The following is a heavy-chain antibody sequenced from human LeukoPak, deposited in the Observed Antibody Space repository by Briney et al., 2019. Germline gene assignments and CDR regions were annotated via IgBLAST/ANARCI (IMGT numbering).Heavy chain of an antibody. CDR1: GYSINSDYY. V-gene: IGHV4-38-2*02. CDR2: IYHTGST. J-gene: IGHJ4*02. CDR3: ARGMGAPLGY. D-gene: IGHD1-26*01. Sequence: PSETLSLTCTVSGYSINSDYYWGWIRQSPGKGLEWIGIIYHTGSTYYNPSLKSRVTISVDTSKNQFSLKLSSVTAADTAVYYCARGMGAPLGYWGQGTLVTVSS.